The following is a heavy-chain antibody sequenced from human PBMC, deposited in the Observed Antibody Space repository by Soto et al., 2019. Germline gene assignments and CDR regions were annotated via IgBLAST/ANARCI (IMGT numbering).Heavy chain of an antibody. CDR3: ARDGGYTGYEEGNPFDI. CDR2: MYVTGTT. CDR1: GGSISHHY. J-gene: IGHJ3*02. Sequence: QVQLQESGPGLVKPSETLSLICTVSGGSISHHYWSWIRQPAGTRLEWIGRMYVTGTTNYNPSLKYRVSMSIDTSKNQFSLKLSSVTAADTPVYYCARDGGYTGYEEGNPFDIWGQGTMVTVSS. V-gene: IGHV4-4*07. D-gene: IGHD5-12*01.